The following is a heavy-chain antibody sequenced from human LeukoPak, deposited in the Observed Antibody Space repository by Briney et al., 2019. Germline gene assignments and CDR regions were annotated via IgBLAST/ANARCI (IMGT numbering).Heavy chain of an antibody. V-gene: IGHV1-24*01. D-gene: IGHD3-22*01. CDR3: ATGLNGYDSSALHY. CDR2: FDPEDGET. J-gene: IGHJ4*02. CDR1: GYTLTELS. Sequence: GASVKVSCKVSGYTLTELSMHWVRQAPGKGLEWMGGFDPEDGETIYAQKFQGRVTMTEDTSTDTAYMGLSSLRSEDTAVYYCATGLNGYDSSALHYWGQGTLVTVSS.